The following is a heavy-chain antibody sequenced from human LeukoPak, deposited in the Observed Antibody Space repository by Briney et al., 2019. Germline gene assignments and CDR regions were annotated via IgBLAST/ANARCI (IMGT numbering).Heavy chain of an antibody. V-gene: IGHV4-38-2*02. Sequence: SETLSLTCTVSGYSISSGYYWGWIRQPPGKGLEWIGSIYHSGSTYYNPSLKSRVTISVDTSKDQFSLKLSSVTAADTAVYYCAEMATIDYFDHWGQGTLVTVSS. CDR1: GYSISSGYY. D-gene: IGHD5-24*01. J-gene: IGHJ4*02. CDR3: AEMATIDYFDH. CDR2: IYHSGST.